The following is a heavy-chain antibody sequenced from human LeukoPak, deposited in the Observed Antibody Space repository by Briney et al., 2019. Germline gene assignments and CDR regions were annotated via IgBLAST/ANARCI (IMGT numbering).Heavy chain of an antibody. Sequence: PGGSLRLSCAASGFSFTKYAMSWVRQAPGKGLEWVSGMSSSGDSKDYADSVKGRFTISRDNSKNTVYLQMDSLRVEDTAVFYCAKVSFDGGVIPYFDSWGQGTVVTVSS. D-gene: IGHD3-16*02. CDR2: MSSSGDSK. J-gene: IGHJ4*02. CDR3: AKVSFDGGVIPYFDS. CDR1: GFSFTKYA. V-gene: IGHV3-23*01.